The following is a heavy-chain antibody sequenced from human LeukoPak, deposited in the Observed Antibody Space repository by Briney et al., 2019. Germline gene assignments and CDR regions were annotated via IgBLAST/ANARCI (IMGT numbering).Heavy chain of an antibody. CDR2: MNPNSGNT. Sequence: ASVKVSCKASGYTFTSYDINWVRQATGQGLEWMGWMNPNSGNTGYAQKFQGRVTITADKSTSTAYMELSSLRSEDTAVYYCARADSTGTTSGGDYWGQGTLVTVSS. D-gene: IGHD1-1*01. V-gene: IGHV1-8*01. CDR3: ARADSTGTTSGGDY. J-gene: IGHJ4*02. CDR1: GYTFTSYD.